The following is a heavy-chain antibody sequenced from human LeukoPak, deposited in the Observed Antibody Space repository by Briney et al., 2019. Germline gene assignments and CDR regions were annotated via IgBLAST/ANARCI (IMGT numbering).Heavy chain of an antibody. V-gene: IGHV4-59*12. Sequence: SETLSLTCTVSGGSISSYYWSWIRQPPGKGLEWIGYIYYSGSTNYNPSLKSRVTISVDTSKNQFSLKLSSVTAADTAVYYCAREYYDSNKAPAFDIWGQGTMVTVS. CDR2: IYYSGST. J-gene: IGHJ3*02. CDR3: AREYYDSNKAPAFDI. D-gene: IGHD3-22*01. CDR1: GGSISSYY.